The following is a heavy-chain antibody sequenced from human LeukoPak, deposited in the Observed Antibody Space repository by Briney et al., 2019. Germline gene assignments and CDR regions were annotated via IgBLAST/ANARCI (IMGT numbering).Heavy chain of an antibody. Sequence: SETLSLICSVSGGSISSSSHFWGWIRQPPGKGLEWIVSIYYSGNTYYNPSLESRVTMSVDTSKNYFSLKVTSVTAADTAMYYCARHENIVVVASATAFDYWGQGTLVTVSS. J-gene: IGHJ4*02. D-gene: IGHD2-15*01. V-gene: IGHV4-39*01. CDR1: GGSISSSSHF. CDR3: ARHENIVVVASATAFDY. CDR2: IYYSGNT.